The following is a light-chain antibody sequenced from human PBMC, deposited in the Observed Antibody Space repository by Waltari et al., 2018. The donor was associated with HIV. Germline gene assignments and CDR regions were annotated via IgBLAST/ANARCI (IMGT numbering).Light chain of an antibody. J-gene: IGLJ3*02. V-gene: IGLV2-11*01. CDR1: STDIGDYNY. CDR3: CSFAGTYTWV. Sequence: QSALTQPHSVSGSPGQSVTISCRGSSTDIGDYNYVSWYQQHPGEVPKLVIFDVTKRPSGVPDRFSGSKSANTASLTISGLQAEDEADYYCCSFAGTYTWVFGGGTRLTVL. CDR2: DVT.